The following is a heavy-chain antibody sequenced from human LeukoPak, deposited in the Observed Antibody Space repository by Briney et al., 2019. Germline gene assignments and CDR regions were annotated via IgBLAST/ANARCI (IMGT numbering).Heavy chain of an antibody. CDR3: ARGGYSNYYFDY. Sequence: GGSLRLSCAASGFIFSSYWMHWVRQAPGKGLEWVAVISYDGSNKYYADSVKGRFTISRDNSKNTLYLQMNSLRAEDTAVYYCARGGYSNYYFDYWGQGTLVTVSS. J-gene: IGHJ4*02. V-gene: IGHV3-30-3*01. CDR2: ISYDGSNK. D-gene: IGHD4-11*01. CDR1: GFIFSSYW.